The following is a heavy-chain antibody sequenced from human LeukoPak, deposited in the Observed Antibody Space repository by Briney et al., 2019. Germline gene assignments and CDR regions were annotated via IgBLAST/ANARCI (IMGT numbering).Heavy chain of an antibody. D-gene: IGHD4-17*01. CDR1: GGSISYYS. CDR2: VYYTGSH. CDR3: ASDIAGPAPYGDYIFDY. J-gene: IGHJ4*02. Sequence: SESLSLTCTVSGGSISYYSWNWIRQPPGKGLEWIGYVYYTGSHNYNPSLKSRATISGDTSKNQFSLRLGSVTAADTAVYFCASDIAGPAPYGDYIFDYWGQGTLVTVSS. V-gene: IGHV4-59*01.